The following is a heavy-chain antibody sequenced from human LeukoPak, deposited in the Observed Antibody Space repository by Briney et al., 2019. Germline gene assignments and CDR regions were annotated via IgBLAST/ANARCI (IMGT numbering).Heavy chain of an antibody. V-gene: IGHV1-46*03. J-gene: IGHJ4*02. D-gene: IGHD3-3*01. CDR3: AKERDFWSGYHDVDY. Sequence: VASVKVSCKASGYTFTSCYMHWVRQAPGQGLEWMGIINLSSGNTNYAQKFQGRVTMTRDTSTSTVYMELSSLRSEDTAVYYCAKERDFWSGYHDVDYWGQGTLVTVSS. CDR2: INLSSGNT. CDR1: GYTFTSCY.